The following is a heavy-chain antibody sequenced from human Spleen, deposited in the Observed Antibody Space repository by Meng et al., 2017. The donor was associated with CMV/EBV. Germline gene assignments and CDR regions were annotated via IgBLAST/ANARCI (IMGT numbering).Heavy chain of an antibody. D-gene: IGHD3-3*01. CDR2: IIPILGIA. CDR3: ARDLGGYDFWSGYSEIPPEYYYYGMDV. Sequence: SVKVSCKASGGTFSSYAISWVRQAPGQGLEWMGGIIPILGIANYAQKFQGRVTITADKSTSTAYMELSSLRSEDTAVYYCARDLGGYDFWSGYSEIPPEYYYYGMDVWGQGTTVTVSS. CDR1: GGTFSSYA. V-gene: IGHV1-69*10. J-gene: IGHJ6*02.